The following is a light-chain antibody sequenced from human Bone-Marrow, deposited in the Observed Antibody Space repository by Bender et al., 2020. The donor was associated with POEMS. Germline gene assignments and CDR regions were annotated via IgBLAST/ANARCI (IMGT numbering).Light chain of an antibody. CDR2: GIH. Sequence: QSALTQPASVSGSPGQSITIPCSGSVDDIGAYDYVSWYQHYPGQAPKLLIFGIHNRPSGVSQRFSGSKSGTAASLLLSGLQSNGGAEYYCASHSHSLTLLIGRGPEVRVL. CDR1: VDDIGAYDY. CDR3: ASHSHSLTLL. J-gene: IGLJ6*01. V-gene: IGLV2-14*03.